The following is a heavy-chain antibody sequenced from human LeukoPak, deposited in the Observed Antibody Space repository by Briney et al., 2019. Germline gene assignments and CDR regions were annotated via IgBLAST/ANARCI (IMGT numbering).Heavy chain of an antibody. CDR3: ARAKFGFMVRGVIYMDV. CDR1: GFTFSSYE. CDR2: ISSSGSTI. Sequence: GGSLRLSCAASGFTFSSYEMNWVRQAPGKGREWVSYISSSGSTIYYADSVKGRFTISRDNAKNSLYLQMNSLRAEDTAVYYCARAKFGFMVRGVIYMDVWGKGTTVTISS. V-gene: IGHV3-48*03. J-gene: IGHJ6*03. D-gene: IGHD3-10*01.